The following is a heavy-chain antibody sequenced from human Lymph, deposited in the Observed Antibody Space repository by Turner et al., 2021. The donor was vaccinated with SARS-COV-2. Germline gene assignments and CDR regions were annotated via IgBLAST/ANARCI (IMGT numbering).Heavy chain of an antibody. CDR1: GFTFSDYY. J-gene: IGHJ4*02. Sequence: QVQLVESGGGLVTPGGSLRLSCAASGFTFSDYYMSWIRQAPGKGLEWVSYISSSSSYTNYADSVKGRFTISRDNAKNSLYLQMNSLRAEDTAVYYCAREYCSGGICYSYYFDYWGQGTLVTVSS. V-gene: IGHV3-11*06. CDR3: AREYCSGGICYSYYFDY. D-gene: IGHD2-15*01. CDR2: ISSSSSYT.